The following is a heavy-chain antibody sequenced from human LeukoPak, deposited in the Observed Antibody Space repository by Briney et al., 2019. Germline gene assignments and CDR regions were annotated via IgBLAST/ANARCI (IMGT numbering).Heavy chain of an antibody. D-gene: IGHD4-11*01. CDR1: GGSISSFY. Sequence: SETLSLTCTVSGGSISSFYWSWIRQPPGKGLEWIGYIYYSGSTNYNPSLKSRVTISVDTSKNQFSLKLSSVTAADTAVYYCARDFLLQSEGLFDYWGQGTLVTVSS. CDR3: ARDFLLQSEGLFDY. V-gene: IGHV4-59*01. J-gene: IGHJ4*02. CDR2: IYYSGST.